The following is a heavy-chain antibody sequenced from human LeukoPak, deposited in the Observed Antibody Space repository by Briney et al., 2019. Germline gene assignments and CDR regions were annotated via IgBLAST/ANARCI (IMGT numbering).Heavy chain of an antibody. V-gene: IGHV1-18*01. Sequence: GASVKVSCKASGYTFTSYGISWVRQAPGQGLEWMGWISAYNGNTNYAQKLQGRVTMTTDTSTSTAYMELRSLRSDDTAVYYCARIHYGSGSYYFDYWGQGTLVTVSS. D-gene: IGHD3-10*01. CDR2: ISAYNGNT. CDR1: GYTFTSYG. J-gene: IGHJ4*02. CDR3: ARIHYGSGSYYFDY.